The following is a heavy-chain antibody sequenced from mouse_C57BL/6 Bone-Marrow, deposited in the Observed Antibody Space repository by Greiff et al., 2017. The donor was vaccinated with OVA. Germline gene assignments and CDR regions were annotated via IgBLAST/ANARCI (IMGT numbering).Heavy chain of an antibody. Sequence: VQLKESGPELVKPGASVKIPCKASGYTFTDYNMDWVKQSHGKSLEWIGDINPNNGGTIYNQKFKGKATLTVDKSSSTAYMELRSLTSEDTAVYYCARRGLLYHLYAMDYWGQGTSVTVSS. V-gene: IGHV1-18*01. CDR2: INPNNGGT. D-gene: IGHD2-12*01. J-gene: IGHJ4*01. CDR3: ARRGLLYHLYAMDY. CDR1: GYTFTDYN.